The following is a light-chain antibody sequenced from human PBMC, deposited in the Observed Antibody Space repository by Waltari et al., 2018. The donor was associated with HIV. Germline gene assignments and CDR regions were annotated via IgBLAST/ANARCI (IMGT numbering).Light chain of an antibody. V-gene: IGLV1-44*01. CDR1: SSNIGSNT. Sequence: QSVLTQPPSASGTPGQRVTISCSGSSSNIGSNTVNWDQQLPGTAPKLRIYSNNPRPSGVPDRFAGSKSGTSASLAISGLQSEDEADYYCATWDDSLNGVVFGGGTKLTVL. CDR3: ATWDDSLNGVV. J-gene: IGLJ2*01. CDR2: SNN.